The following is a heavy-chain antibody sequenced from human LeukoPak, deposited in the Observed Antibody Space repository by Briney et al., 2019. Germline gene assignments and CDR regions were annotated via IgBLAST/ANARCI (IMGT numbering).Heavy chain of an antibody. CDR3: ARSQSTRLRTVDF. V-gene: IGHV4-59*01. Sequence: SETVSLPCCDCGGSSRSLYWTCLRHPKEKGLECSGYIYYSGSTDYNPSLKSRVTMSVDTSKNQFSLKLSSVTAADSAVYYCARSQSTRLRTVDFWGQGTLVTVSS. CDR2: IYYSGST. J-gene: IGHJ4*02. CDR1: GGSSRSLY. D-gene: IGHD5/OR15-5a*01.